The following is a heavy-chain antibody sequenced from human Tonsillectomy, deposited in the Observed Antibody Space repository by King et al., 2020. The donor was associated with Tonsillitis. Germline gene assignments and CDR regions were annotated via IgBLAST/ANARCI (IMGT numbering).Heavy chain of an antibody. D-gene: IGHD6-19*01. CDR3: ARAPYSSGWYSQFDDAFDI. Sequence: VQLVESGGGLVQPGGSLRLSCAASGFTFSSYWMHWVCQAPGKGLVWVSRINSDGSSTSYADSVKGRFTISRDNAKNTLYLQMNSLRAEDTAVYYCARAPYSSGWYSQFDDAFDIWGQGTMVTVSS. V-gene: IGHV3-74*01. CDR2: INSDGSST. CDR1: GFTFSSYW. J-gene: IGHJ3*02.